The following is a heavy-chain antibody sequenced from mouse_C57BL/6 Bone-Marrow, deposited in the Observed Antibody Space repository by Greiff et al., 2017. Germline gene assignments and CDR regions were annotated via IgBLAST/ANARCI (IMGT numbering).Heavy chain of an antibody. J-gene: IGHJ4*01. Sequence: EVQLQQSGPELVKPGASVKMSCKASGYTFTDYNMHWVKQSHGKSLEWIGYINPNNGGTSYNQKFKGKATLTVNKSSSTAYMELRSLTSEDSAVYYCANDLLWLRRYYYDMDYWGQGASVTVSS. CDR2: INPNNGGT. CDR1: GYTFTDYN. D-gene: IGHD2-2*01. V-gene: IGHV1-22*01. CDR3: ANDLLWLRRYYYDMDY.